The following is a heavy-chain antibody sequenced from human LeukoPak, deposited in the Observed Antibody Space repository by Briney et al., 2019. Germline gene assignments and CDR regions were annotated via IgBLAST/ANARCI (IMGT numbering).Heavy chain of an antibody. CDR1: GFTFSSYA. CDR3: AKISPLDYGGKPWALDI. Sequence: GGSLRLSCAASGFTFSSYAMSWVRQTPGKGLEWVSGIDPSGGGTYYTGSVQGRFTISRDNSKNTLYLQMNSPRAEDTAAYYCAKISPLDYGGKPWALDIWGQGTMVTVSS. V-gene: IGHV3-23*01. CDR2: IDPSGGGT. D-gene: IGHD4-23*01. J-gene: IGHJ3*02.